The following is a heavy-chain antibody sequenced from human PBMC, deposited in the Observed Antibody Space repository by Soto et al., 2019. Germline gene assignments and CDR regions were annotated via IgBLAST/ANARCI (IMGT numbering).Heavy chain of an antibody. CDR3: ARASSAVSGGASCYRLDSSFDS. D-gene: IGHD2-15*01. J-gene: IGHJ5*01. Sequence: QVQLVQSGAEVKKPGSSLKVSCKTSGASFSTSGISWVRQAPGQGLEWMGGIIPLFGTPKYARKFQGRVSTTADGSATTVYMELSSLSSDDTAVYYCARASSAVSGGASCYRLDSSFDSWGQGSLVIVSS. CDR2: IIPLFGTP. CDR1: GASFSTSG. V-gene: IGHV1-69*01.